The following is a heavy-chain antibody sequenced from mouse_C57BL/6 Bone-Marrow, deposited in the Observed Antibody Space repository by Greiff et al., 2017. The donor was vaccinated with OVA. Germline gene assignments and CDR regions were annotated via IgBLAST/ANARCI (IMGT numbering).Heavy chain of an antibody. CDR2: IDPSDSYT. V-gene: IGHV1-69*01. Sequence: QVQLQQSGAELVMPGASVKLSCKASGYTFTSYWMHWVKQRPGHGLEWIGEIDPSDSYTNSNQTFQGKSTLTVDKSSSTAYMQLSSLTAEDSAVYYGAKEAAQGAWFADWGQGTLVTVSA. D-gene: IGHD3-2*02. CDR3: AKEAAQGAWFAD. CDR1: GYTFTSYW. J-gene: IGHJ3*01.